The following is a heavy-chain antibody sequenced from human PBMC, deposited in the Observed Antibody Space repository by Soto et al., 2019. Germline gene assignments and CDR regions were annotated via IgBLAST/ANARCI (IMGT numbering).Heavy chain of an antibody. V-gene: IGHV3-23*01. J-gene: IGHJ4*02. Sequence: EVHLLESGGGLVQPGESLRLSCGASGFTFSRCVTSWVRQAPGKGLEWVSCISDSGAGTHYADSVKGRFTISRDNSKNTMYLQMNNLRAEDTGVYYCAKGLINGRWYAADWGQGTLVTVSS. D-gene: IGHD6-13*01. CDR1: GFTFSRCV. CDR3: AKGLINGRWYAAD. CDR2: ISDSGAGT.